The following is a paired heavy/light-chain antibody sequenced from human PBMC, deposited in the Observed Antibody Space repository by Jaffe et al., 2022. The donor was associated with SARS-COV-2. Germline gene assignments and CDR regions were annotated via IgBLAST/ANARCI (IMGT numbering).Heavy chain of an antibody. CDR1: GYTVLPYK. V-gene: IGHV1-18*01. J-gene: IGHJ6*02. CDR2: ISGDNSQT. D-gene: IGHD3-10*01. CDR3: ATETLVRGAPYYYYALDV. Sequence: QVQLVQSGPEVQNPGASVRVSCKTSGYTVLPYKITWLRQAPGQGLEWMGWISGDNSQTEYTQKLQGRVSMTTDTSTRTVYMELTSLRFEDSAVYFCATETLVRGAPYYYYALDVWGQGTAVTVSS.
Light chain of an antibody. Sequence: DIQMTQSPSSLSASVGDSVTITCRANQIIRSHLNWYQQKPGKAPDLLIFGASNLHTGVPPRFRGSGSGANFTLTIRNLQPADFATYYCQQTSTFPRTFGQGTKLDMK. J-gene: IGKJ2*01. CDR1: QIIRSH. V-gene: IGKV1-39*01. CDR2: GAS. CDR3: QQTSTFPRT.